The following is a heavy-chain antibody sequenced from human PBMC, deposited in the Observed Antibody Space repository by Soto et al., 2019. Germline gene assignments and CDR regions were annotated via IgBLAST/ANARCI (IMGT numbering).Heavy chain of an antibody. CDR2: LSSDGGNK. CDR1: GFTFSHYG. D-gene: IGHD5-12*01. CDR3: AKRGYSGYDLDY. Sequence: GGSLRLSCVASGFTFSHYGMHWVRQSPGKGLEWVATLSSDGGNKYHADSVEGRFTISRDNSKNTLYLQMNSLRVEDTALYYCAKRGYSGYDLDYWGQGTLVTVSS. J-gene: IGHJ4*02. V-gene: IGHV3-30*18.